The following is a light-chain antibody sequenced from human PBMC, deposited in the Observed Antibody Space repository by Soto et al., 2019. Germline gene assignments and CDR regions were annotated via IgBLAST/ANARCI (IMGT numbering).Light chain of an antibody. CDR2: EVS. V-gene: IGLV2-14*01. Sequence: QSALTQPASVSGSPGQSITISCTRTNSDLGGYNYVSWYQEHPGTAPELMIYEVSHRPSGVSNRFSGSKSDNTASLTISGLQAEDEADYYCSSYTSISTLYVFGAGSKVTVL. CDR1: NSDLGGYNY. J-gene: IGLJ1*01. CDR3: SSYTSISTLYV.